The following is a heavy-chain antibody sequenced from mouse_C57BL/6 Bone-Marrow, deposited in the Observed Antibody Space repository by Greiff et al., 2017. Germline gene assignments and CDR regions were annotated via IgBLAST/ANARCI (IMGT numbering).Heavy chain of an antibody. CDR1: GYTFTSYG. D-gene: IGHD2-1*01. J-gene: IGHJ1*03. CDR2: IYPRSGNT. CDR3: ARARHGVYCWYFDV. Sequence: VQLQQSGAELARPGASVKLSCKASGYTFTSYGLSWVKQRTGQGLEWIGEIYPRSGNTYYNEKFKGKATLTADKSSSTAYMELRSLTSEDSAVYFCARARHGVYCWYFDVWGTGTTVTVSS. V-gene: IGHV1-81*01.